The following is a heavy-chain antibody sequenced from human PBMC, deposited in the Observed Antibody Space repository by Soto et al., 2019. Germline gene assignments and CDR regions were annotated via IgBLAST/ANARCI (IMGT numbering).Heavy chain of an antibody. V-gene: IGHV4-34*01. CDR1: GGSFSGYY. D-gene: IGHD3-10*01. CDR3: ARGITMVRGAPYYYYGMDV. J-gene: IGHJ6*02. Sequence: KSSETLSLTCAVYGGSFSGYYWSWIRQPPGKGLEWIGEINHSGSTNYNPPLKSRVTISVDTSKNQFSLKLSSVTAADTAVYYCARGITMVRGAPYYYYGMDVWGQGTTVTVSS. CDR2: INHSGST.